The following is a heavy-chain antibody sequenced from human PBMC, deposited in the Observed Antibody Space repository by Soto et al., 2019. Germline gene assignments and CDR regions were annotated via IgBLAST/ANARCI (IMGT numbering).Heavy chain of an antibody. CDR2: TTGSGGST. Sequence: EVQLLESGGGLVQPGGSLRLSCAASEFTFSSYAMSWVRQAPGKGLEWVSITTGSGGSTYYADSVKGRFTMSRDNSKHTLYVQMNSLRAEDTAVYYCAKARDYYGAGFDYWGQGTLVTVSS. CDR1: EFTFSSYA. J-gene: IGHJ4*02. CDR3: AKARDYYGAGFDY. D-gene: IGHD3-10*01. V-gene: IGHV3-23*01.